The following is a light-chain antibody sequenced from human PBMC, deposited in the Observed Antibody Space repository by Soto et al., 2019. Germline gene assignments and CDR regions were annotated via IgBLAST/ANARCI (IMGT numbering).Light chain of an antibody. CDR3: SSFAGSNNFPYV. CDR1: SSDVGDYNY. Sequence: QSALTQPPSASGSPGQSVTISCTGTSSDVGDYNYVSWYQQPPGKAPKLLIYEINKRPSGVPDRFSGSKSGNTASLTVSGLQAEDEADYYCSSFAGSNNFPYVFGTGTKVTVL. J-gene: IGLJ1*01. CDR2: EIN. V-gene: IGLV2-8*01.